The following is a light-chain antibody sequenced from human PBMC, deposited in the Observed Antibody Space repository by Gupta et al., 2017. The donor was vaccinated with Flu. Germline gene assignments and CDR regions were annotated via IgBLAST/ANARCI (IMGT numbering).Light chain of an antibody. CDR3: CSYAGSATDV. J-gene: IGLJ1*01. CDR1: SSDIGGYNL. CDR2: QDT. V-gene: IGLV2-23*01. Sequence: QSALPQPASVSGSPGQSITISCTGTSSDIGGYNLVSWYQQHPGKAPKLMIYQDTKRPSGVSDRFSGSKSGNTASLTISGLQAEDEADYYCCSYAGSATDVFGTGTKVTVL.